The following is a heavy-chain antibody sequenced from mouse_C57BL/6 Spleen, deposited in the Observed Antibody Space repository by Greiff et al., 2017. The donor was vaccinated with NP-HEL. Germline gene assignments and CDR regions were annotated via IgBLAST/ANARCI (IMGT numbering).Heavy chain of an antibody. J-gene: IGHJ1*03. Sequence: QVQLKQPGAELVKPGASVKLSCKASGYTFTSYWMHWVKQRPGQGLEWIGMIHPNSGSTNYNEKFKSKATLTVDKSSSTAYMQLSSLTSEDSAVYYCARWGTTVVPYWYFDVWGTGTTVTVSS. V-gene: IGHV1-64*01. CDR3: ARWGTTVVPYWYFDV. CDR2: IHPNSGST. CDR1: GYTFTSYW. D-gene: IGHD1-1*01.